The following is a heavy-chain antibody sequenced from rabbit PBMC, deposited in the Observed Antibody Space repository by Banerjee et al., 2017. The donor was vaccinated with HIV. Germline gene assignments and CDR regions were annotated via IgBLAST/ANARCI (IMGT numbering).Heavy chain of an antibody. CDR3: ARDRDWTLDL. D-gene: IGHD4-2*01. CDR1: GFSLSSYG. J-gene: IGHJ4*01. CDR2: IFAGRGTT. V-gene: IGHV1S40*01. Sequence: QSLEESGGDLVKPEGSLTLTCTASGFSLSSYGMSWVRQAPGKGLEWIGAIFAGRGTTYYASWVNGRFTISSHNAQNTVSLQMNSLTAADTATYFCARDRDWTLDLWGPGTLVTVS.